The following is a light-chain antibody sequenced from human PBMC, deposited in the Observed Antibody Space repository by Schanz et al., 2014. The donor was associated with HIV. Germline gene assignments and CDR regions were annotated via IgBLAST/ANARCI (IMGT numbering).Light chain of an antibody. CDR3: QQYGSFLS. CDR2: DTS. J-gene: IGKJ4*01. V-gene: IGKV3-20*01. Sequence: EIVLTQSPVTLSLSPGERVTVSCRASQSITNNRLAWYQQKPGQAPRLLIYDTSGRATGIPDRFSGSGSGTDFSLTISRLEPEDFAVYYCQQYGSFLSFGGGTKVEIK. CDR1: QSITNNR.